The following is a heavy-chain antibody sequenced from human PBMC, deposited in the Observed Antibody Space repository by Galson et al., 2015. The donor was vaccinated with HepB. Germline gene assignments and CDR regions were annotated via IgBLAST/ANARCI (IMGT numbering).Heavy chain of an antibody. CDR2: ISYDGSNK. D-gene: IGHD3-10*01. Sequence: SLRLSCAASGFTFSSYGMHWVRQAPGKGLEWVAVISYDGSNKYYADSVKGRFTISRDNSKNTLYLQMNSLRAEDTAVYYCAKVGGDLWGQGTLVTVSS. J-gene: IGHJ4*02. V-gene: IGHV3-30*18. CDR1: GFTFSSYG. CDR3: AKVGGDL.